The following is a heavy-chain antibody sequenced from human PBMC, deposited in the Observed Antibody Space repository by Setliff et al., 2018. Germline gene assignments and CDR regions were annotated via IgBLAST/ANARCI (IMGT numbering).Heavy chain of an antibody. CDR1: GFTFSSDA. J-gene: IGHJ4*02. D-gene: IGHD3-10*01. CDR2: ISGSGSTI. Sequence: GGSLRLSCAASGFTFSSDAMTWVRQAPGKGLEWISYISGSGSTIYYADSVKGRFTISRDNARNSLSLQMNSLRTEDTAVYYCFGAGTCSYWGQGTLVTVSS. CDR3: FGAGTCSY. V-gene: IGHV3-48*03.